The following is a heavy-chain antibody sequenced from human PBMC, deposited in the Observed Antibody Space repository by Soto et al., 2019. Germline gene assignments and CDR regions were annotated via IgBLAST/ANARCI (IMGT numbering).Heavy chain of an antibody. V-gene: IGHV3-23*01. Sequence: GGSLRLSCAASGFTFSSYAMSWVRQAPGKGLEWVSAISGSGGSTYYADSVKGRFTISRDNSKNTLYLQMNSLRAEDTAVYYCAKDSDYIWGSYLSANWFDPWGQGTLVTVSS. CDR2: ISGSGGST. D-gene: IGHD3-16*02. CDR1: GFTFSSYA. CDR3: AKDSDYIWGSYLSANWFDP. J-gene: IGHJ5*02.